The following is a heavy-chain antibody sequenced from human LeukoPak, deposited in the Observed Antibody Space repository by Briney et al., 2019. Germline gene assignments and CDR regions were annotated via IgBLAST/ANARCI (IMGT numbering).Heavy chain of an antibody. D-gene: IGHD5-12*01. CDR2: INPNSGGT. J-gene: IGHJ5*02. Sequence: ASVKVSCKASGYTFTGYYMHWVRQAPGQGLERMGWINPNSGGTNYARKFQGRATMTRDTSISTAYMELSRLRSDDTAVYYCARSGDGYDDWFDPWGQGTLVTVSS. CDR3: ARSGDGYDDWFDP. CDR1: GYTFTGYY. V-gene: IGHV1-2*02.